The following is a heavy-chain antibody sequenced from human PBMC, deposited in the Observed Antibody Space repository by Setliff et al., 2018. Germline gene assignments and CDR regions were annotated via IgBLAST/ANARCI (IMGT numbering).Heavy chain of an antibody. J-gene: IGHJ4*02. Sequence: ASVKVSCKASGGTFSSYAISWVRQAPGQGLEWMGGIITAFGSAISAQKFQDRVSITADRTTYTAYLELTSLTLEDTAVYYCARGGGSGFGLDYLESWGQGTLVTVSS. CDR2: IITAFGSA. CDR3: ARGGGSGFGLDYLES. D-gene: IGHD3-3*01. V-gene: IGHV1-69*06. CDR1: GGTFSSYA.